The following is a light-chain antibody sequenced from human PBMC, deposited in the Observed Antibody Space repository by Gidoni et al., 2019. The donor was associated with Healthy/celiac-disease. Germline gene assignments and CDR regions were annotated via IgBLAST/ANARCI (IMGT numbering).Light chain of an antibody. V-gene: IGKV1-39*01. J-gene: IGKJ1*01. CDR1: QSISSY. CDR2: AAS. CDR3: QQSYSTPQT. Sequence: DIQMTQSPSSLSASVGDRVTITCRASQSISSYLNWYQQKPGKAPKLLIYAASSLQSGVPSRFSGSGSGTDFTLTSSSLQPEDFATYYCQQSYSTPQTFXQXTKVEIK.